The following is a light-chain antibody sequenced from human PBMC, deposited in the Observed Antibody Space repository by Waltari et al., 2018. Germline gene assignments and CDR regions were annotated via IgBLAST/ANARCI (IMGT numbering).Light chain of an antibody. CDR2: NNN. CDR3: AAWADSLSGYV. V-gene: IGLV1-44*01. Sequence: QSVLTQPPSASGTPGPRVTIPCSGSISKIDGDIISWLQPLPGRAPTLLIYNNNQRPAGVPSRFSASKSGTSASLAISGLQSEDEADYYCAAWADSLSGYVFGTGTKVTVL. CDR1: ISKIDGDI. J-gene: IGLJ1*01.